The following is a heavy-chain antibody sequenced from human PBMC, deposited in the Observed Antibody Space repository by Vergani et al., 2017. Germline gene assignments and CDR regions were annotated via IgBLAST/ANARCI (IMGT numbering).Heavy chain of an antibody. D-gene: IGHD2-2*01. CDR2: ISGSGSSK. CDR3: AKGVYCSSTSCYEGRGYYYGMGV. J-gene: IGHJ6*02. V-gene: IGHV3-23*01. CDR1: GFTFDNYA. Sequence: EVHLLESGGGLIQPGGSLRISCAASGFTFDNYAMTWVRQAPGKGLQWVSGISGSGSSKFYEDSLKGRVTISRDNSKNTLYLQMNSLRADDTAVYYCAKGVYCSSTSCYEGRGYYYGMGVWGQGTTVTFSS.